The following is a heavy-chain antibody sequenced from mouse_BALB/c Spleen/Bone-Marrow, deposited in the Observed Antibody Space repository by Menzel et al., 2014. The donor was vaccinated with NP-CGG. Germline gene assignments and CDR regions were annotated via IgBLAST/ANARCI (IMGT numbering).Heavy chain of an antibody. CDR3: ARSGDSSGYGFAY. CDR2: IYPGDGST. V-gene: IGHV1S56*01. J-gene: IGHJ3*01. Sequence: VQLQQSGPELVKPGALVKISCKASGFTFSSYDINWVKQRPGQGLEWIGWIYPGDGSTTYNEKFKGKATLTADKSSSTAYMQLSSLTSDNSAVYFCARSGDSSGYGFAYWGQGTLVTVSA. D-gene: IGHD3-2*01. CDR1: GFTFSSYD.